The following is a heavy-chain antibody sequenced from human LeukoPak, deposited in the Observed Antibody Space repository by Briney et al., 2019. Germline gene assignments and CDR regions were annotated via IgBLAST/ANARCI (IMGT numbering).Heavy chain of an antibody. V-gene: IGHV3-49*03. CDR1: GFTFGDYA. D-gene: IGHD2-2*01. CDR3: TRDGLEVVPAATAPRGGYYYMDV. J-gene: IGHJ6*03. Sequence: GGSLRLSCTASGFTFGDYAMSWFRQAPGKGLEWVGFIRSKAYGGTTEYAASVKGRFTISRDDSKSIAYLQMNSLKTEDTAVYYCTRDGLEVVPAATAPRGGYYYMDVWGKGTTVTVSS. CDR2: IRSKAYGGTT.